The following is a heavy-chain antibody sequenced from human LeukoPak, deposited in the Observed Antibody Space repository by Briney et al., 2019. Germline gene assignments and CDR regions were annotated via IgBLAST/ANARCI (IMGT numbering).Heavy chain of an antibody. CDR1: GGSISSTSYY. V-gene: IGHV4-39*07. CDR2: ISYHGST. CDR3: ARVVASYSCFDY. Sequence: SETLSLTCTASGGSISSTSYYWGWIRQPPGKGLEWIGSISYHGSTYYNPSLKSRVTISVDTSKNQFSLKLSSVTAADTAVYYCARVVASYSCFDYWGQGTLVTVSS. J-gene: IGHJ4*02. D-gene: IGHD2-15*01.